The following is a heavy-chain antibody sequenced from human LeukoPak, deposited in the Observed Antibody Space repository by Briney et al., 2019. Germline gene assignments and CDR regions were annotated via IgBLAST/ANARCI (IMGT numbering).Heavy chain of an antibody. Sequence: GASVKVSCKASGYTLTSYGISWVRQAPGQGLEWMGWISAYNGNTNYAQKLQGRVAMTTDTSTSTAYMELRSLRSDDTAVYYCARAPPIAAAGYAFDIWGQGTMVTVSS. CDR2: ISAYNGNT. D-gene: IGHD6-13*01. CDR3: ARAPPIAAAGYAFDI. V-gene: IGHV1-18*01. J-gene: IGHJ3*02. CDR1: GYTLTSYG.